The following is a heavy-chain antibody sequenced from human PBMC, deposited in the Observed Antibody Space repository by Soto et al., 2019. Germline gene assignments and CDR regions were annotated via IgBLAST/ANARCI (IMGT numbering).Heavy chain of an antibody. J-gene: IGHJ3*02. CDR2: IKQDGSEK. CDR3: AAVADCACDI. D-gene: IGHD2-21*01. Sequence: EVQLVESGGGLVQPGGSLRLSCADSGFTFSSYWMSWVRQAPGKGREWVANIKQDGSEKYYVDSVKGRFTISRDNAKNSLYLQMNSLRAEDMAVYYCAAVADCACDIWGQGTMVTVSS. CDR1: GFTFSSYW. V-gene: IGHV3-7*01.